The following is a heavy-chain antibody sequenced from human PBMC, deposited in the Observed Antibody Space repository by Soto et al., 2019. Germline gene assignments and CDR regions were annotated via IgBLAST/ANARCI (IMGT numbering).Heavy chain of an antibody. Sequence: PGGSLRLSCAASGFTFSSYAMSWVRQAPGKGLEWVSAISGSGGITYYADSVKGRFTISRDNSKNTLYLQMNSLRAEDTAVYYCAKDPYYDFWSGFGFDPWGQGTLVTVSS. D-gene: IGHD3-3*01. V-gene: IGHV3-23*01. J-gene: IGHJ5*02. CDR3: AKDPYYDFWSGFGFDP. CDR1: GFTFSSYA. CDR2: ISGSGGIT.